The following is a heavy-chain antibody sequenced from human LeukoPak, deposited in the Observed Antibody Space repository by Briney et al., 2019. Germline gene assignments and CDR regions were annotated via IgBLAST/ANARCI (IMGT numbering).Heavy chain of an antibody. J-gene: IGHJ4*02. V-gene: IGHV3-23*01. CDR1: GFTFSSYA. CDR3: ARGKQLTPDY. D-gene: IGHD6-13*01. Sequence: GGSLRLSCAASGFTFSSYAMSWVRQAPGKGLEWVSAISGSGGSTYYADSVKGRFTISRDNSKNTLYLQMNSLRDEDMAVYYCARGKQLTPDYWGQGALVTVSS. CDR2: ISGSGGST.